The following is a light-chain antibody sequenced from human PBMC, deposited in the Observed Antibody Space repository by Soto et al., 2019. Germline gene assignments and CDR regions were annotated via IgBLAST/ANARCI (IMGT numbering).Light chain of an antibody. J-gene: IGKJ5*01. CDR2: AAS. V-gene: IGKV1-39*01. CDR3: QQSYSTLSIT. CDR1: ESISRH. Sequence: DIQMTQSPSSLSASVGDRVTITCRACESISRHLNWYQQKPGKAPNLLIYAASSLQIGVPSRFSGSGSGTDFTLTISNLQPEDFATYYCQQSYSTLSITFGQGTRLEI.